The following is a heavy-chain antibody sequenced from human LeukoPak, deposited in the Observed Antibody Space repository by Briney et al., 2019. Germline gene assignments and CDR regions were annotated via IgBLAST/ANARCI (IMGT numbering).Heavy chain of an antibody. Sequence: GASVTVSCKASGYTFTSYDINWVRQATGQGLEWMGWMNPNSGNTGYAQKFQGRVTMTRNTSISTAYMELSSLRSEDTAVYYCARDIGCSGGSCYQGNYFDYWGQGTLVTVSS. CDR1: GYTFTSYD. D-gene: IGHD2-15*01. V-gene: IGHV1-8*01. CDR3: ARDIGCSGGSCYQGNYFDY. CDR2: MNPNSGNT. J-gene: IGHJ4*02.